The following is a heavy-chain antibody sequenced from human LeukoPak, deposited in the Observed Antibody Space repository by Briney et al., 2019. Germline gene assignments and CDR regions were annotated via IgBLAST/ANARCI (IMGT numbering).Heavy chain of an antibody. Sequence: GGSLRLSCAASGFTFSSYWMSWVRQAPGKGLEWVANIKQDGSEKYYVDSVKGRFTISRDNAKNSLYLQMNSLRAEDAAVYYCARARRYLGYCSGGSCYGYFDYWGQGTLVTVSS. CDR1: GFTFSSYW. CDR2: IKQDGSEK. V-gene: IGHV3-7*01. J-gene: IGHJ4*02. D-gene: IGHD2-15*01. CDR3: ARARRYLGYCSGGSCYGYFDY.